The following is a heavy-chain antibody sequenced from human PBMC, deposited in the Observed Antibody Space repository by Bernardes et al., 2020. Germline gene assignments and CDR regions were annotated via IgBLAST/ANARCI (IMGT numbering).Heavy chain of an antibody. CDR1: GFTFTKCD. J-gene: IGHJ4*02. V-gene: IGHV3-23*01. CDR2: ISGSGSTT. Sequence: GGSLRLSCAASGFTFTKCDMSWVRQAPGKELEWITGISGSGSTTYYADSVKGRFTISRDNSRNTLFLQMNSLSAEDTAVDYCASDDIRPLLGGPVFDSWGQGTMVTVSS. D-gene: IGHD3-16*01. CDR3: ASDDIRPLLGGPVFDS.